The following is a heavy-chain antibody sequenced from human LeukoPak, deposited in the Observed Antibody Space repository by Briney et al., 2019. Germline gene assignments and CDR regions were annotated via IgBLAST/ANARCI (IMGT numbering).Heavy chain of an antibody. CDR2: INPNSGGT. J-gene: IGHJ6*03. V-gene: IGHV1-2*06. CDR3: ASGGMGSYYYYYMDA. Sequence: ASVKVSCKASGYTFTGYYMHWVRQAPGQGLEWMGRINPNSGGTNYAQKFQGRVTMTRDTSISTAYMELSMLISDETAVYYRASGGMGSYYYYYMDAWGKGTAVTVSS. CDR1: GYTFTGYY. D-gene: IGHD1-26*01.